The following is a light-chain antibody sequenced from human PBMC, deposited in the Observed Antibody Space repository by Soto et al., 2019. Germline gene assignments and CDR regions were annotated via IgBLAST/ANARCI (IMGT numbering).Light chain of an antibody. Sequence: QSVLTQPASVSGSPGQSITISCTGTSSDVGSYNFVSWYQQHPGKAPKLMIYEVSKRPSGVSNGFSGSKSGNTASLTISGLQAEDEADYYCRSYAGSYTYVFGTGTKVTVL. J-gene: IGLJ1*01. CDR3: RSYAGSYTYV. CDR2: EVS. CDR1: SSDVGSYNF. V-gene: IGLV2-23*02.